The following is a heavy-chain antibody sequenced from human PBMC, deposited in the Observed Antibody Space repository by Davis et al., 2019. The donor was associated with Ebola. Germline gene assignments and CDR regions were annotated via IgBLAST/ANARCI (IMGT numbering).Heavy chain of an antibody. V-gene: IGHV4-59*01. CDR3: ARDRGYDLDYFDY. CDR1: GGSISSYY. J-gene: IGHJ4*02. Sequence: GSLRLSCTVSGGSISSYYWSWIRQPPGKGLEWIGYIYYSGSTKYNPSLKSRVTISVDTSKNQFSLKLSSVTAADTAVYYCARDRGYDLDYFDYWGQGTLVTVSS. D-gene: IGHD5-12*01. CDR2: IYYSGST.